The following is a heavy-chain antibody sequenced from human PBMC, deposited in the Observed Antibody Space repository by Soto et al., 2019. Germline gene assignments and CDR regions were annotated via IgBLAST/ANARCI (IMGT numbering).Heavy chain of an antibody. D-gene: IGHD3-16*01. CDR2: INRDGYSI. CDR3: AIGGPSGVPLGH. Sequence: EVQLVESGGGLVQPGGSLRLSCAASGFTFSSYWMHWVRQAPGKGLVWASRINRDGYSISDADSVKGRFTISRDSAKNTLYLERNSLRVEDTAVYYCAIGGPSGVPLGHWGQGTLVTVSS. J-gene: IGHJ1*01. V-gene: IGHV3-74*01. CDR1: GFTFSSYW.